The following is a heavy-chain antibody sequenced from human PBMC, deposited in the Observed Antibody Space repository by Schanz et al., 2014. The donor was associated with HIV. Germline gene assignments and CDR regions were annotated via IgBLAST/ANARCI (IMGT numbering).Heavy chain of an antibody. CDR1: GFTFSSYG. D-gene: IGHD6-19*01. J-gene: IGHJ4*02. Sequence: QVQLVESGGGVVQPGRSLRLSCAASGFTFSSYGMHWVRQAPGKGLEWVAVIWYDATNEYYADSVKGRFTISRDSFNNTLYLHMSSLRAEDTAVYFCAKDRTDSGWYKEGPRELGEWGQGTLVTVSS. CDR2: IWYDATNE. V-gene: IGHV3-33*06. CDR3: AKDRTDSGWYKEGPRELGE.